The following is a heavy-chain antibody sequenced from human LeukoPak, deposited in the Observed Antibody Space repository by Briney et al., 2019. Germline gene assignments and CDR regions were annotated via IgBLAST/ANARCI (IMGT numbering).Heavy chain of an antibody. CDR2: IYTSGST. CDR3: ARDIFGYFDL. Sequence: SETLSLTCTVSGGSISSSSYYWSWIRQPAGKGLEWIGRIYTSGSTNYNPSLKSRVTMSVDTSKNQFSLKLSSVTAADTAVYYCARDIFGYFDLWGRGTLVTVSS. V-gene: IGHV4-61*02. J-gene: IGHJ2*01. D-gene: IGHD3-9*01. CDR1: GGSISSSSYY.